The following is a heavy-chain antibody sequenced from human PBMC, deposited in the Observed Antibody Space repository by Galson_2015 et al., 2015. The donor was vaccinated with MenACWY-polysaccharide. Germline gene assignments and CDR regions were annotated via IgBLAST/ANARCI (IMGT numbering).Heavy chain of an antibody. CDR1: GFTFSNYA. J-gene: IGHJ4*02. D-gene: IGHD2-2*01. Sequence: SLRLSCAASGFTFSNYAMSWVRQAPGKGLEWVATIGGGGSNKHYADSVKGRFTISRDNSKNTLYLQMNSLRAEDTAVYYYARVRSSAGKYQFDYWGQGTLVTVSS. CDR2: IGGGGSNK. V-gene: IGHV3-23*01. CDR3: ARVRSSAGKYQFDY.